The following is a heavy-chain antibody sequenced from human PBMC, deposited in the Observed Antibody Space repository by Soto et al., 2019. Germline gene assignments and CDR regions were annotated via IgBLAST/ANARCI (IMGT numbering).Heavy chain of an antibody. Sequence: LQLRESGPGLVKSSETLSLTCTVSGGSISSSSFYWDWIRQPPGKGLEWIGSIFYSGSTYYNPSLKSRVTISFDTSKNQFSLKLSSVTAADTALYYCARLEGQVGTFQHWGQGTLVTVSS. CDR3: ARLEGQVGTFQH. CDR2: IFYSGST. V-gene: IGHV4-39*01. CDR1: GGSISSSSFY. J-gene: IGHJ1*01. D-gene: IGHD1-1*01.